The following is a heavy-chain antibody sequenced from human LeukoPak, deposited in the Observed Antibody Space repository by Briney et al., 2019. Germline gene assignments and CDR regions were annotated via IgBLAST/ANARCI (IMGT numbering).Heavy chain of an antibody. CDR3: ARVGYYDSSGYRSFDY. V-gene: IGHV3-21*01. CDR1: GFTFSSYS. CDR2: ISSSSSYI. Sequence: GGSLRLSCAASGFTFSSYSMNWVRQAPGKGLEWVSSISSSSSYIYYADSVKGRFTISRDNAKNSLYLQMNSLRAEDTAVYYCARVGYYDSSGYRSFDYWGQRTLVTVSS. D-gene: IGHD3-22*01. J-gene: IGHJ4*02.